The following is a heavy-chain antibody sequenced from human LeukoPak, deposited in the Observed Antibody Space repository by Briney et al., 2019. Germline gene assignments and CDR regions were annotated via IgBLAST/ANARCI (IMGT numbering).Heavy chain of an antibody. V-gene: IGHV4-4*07. D-gene: IGHD3-16*01. CDR1: SGSINSYF. CDR3: ARHGYTAGHYSLDY. J-gene: IGHJ4*02. CDR2: IYTTGYT. Sequence: SETLSLTCTVSSGSINSYFWGWVRQPAGRGLEWIGRIYTTGYTHYNPSLKSRLTMSVDTSKRQFSLNLRSVTAADTAIYYCARHGYTAGHYSLDYWSQGTRVTVSS.